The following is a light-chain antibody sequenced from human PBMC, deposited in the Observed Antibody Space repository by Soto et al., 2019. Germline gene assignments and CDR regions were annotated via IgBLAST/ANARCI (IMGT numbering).Light chain of an antibody. J-gene: IGLJ1*01. Sequence: QSALTQPASVSGSPGQSIAISCTGTRSDVGAYNYVSWYQQHPGKATKLMISEVTNRPSVVSDRFSGSKSGNTASLTISGLQAEDEADYYCSSFTSIFTFVFGTGTKVTV. V-gene: IGLV2-14*01. CDR2: EVT. CDR1: RSDVGAYNY. CDR3: SSFTSIFTFV.